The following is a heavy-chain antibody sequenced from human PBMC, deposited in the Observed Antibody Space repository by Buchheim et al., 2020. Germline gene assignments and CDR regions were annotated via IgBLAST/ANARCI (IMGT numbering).Heavy chain of an antibody. V-gene: IGHV4-34*01. CDR1: GGSFSGYY. J-gene: IGHJ6*02. CDR3: ARHPYCTNGVCYSYYYGMDV. Sequence: QVQLQQWGAGLLKPSETLSLTCAVSGGSFSGYYWSWIRQPPGKGLEWIGEINHSGSTNYNPSLKSRVTISVDTSKNQFSLKLSSVTAADTAVYYCARHPYCTNGVCYSYYYGMDVWGQGT. D-gene: IGHD2-8*01. CDR2: INHSGST.